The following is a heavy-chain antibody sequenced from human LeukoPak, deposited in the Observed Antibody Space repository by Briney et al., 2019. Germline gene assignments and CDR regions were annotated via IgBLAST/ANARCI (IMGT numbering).Heavy chain of an antibody. V-gene: IGHV4-59*01. D-gene: IGHD1/OR15-1a*01. J-gene: IGHJ4*02. CDR2: IYYSGST. CDR1: GGSFSGYY. CDR3: ASGRREQPFAFDY. Sequence: SETLSLTCAVYGGSFSGYYWSWIRQPPGKGLEWIGYIYYSGSTNYNPSLKSRVTISVDTSKNQFSLKLSSVTAADTAVYYCASGRREQPFAFDYWGQGTLVTVSS.